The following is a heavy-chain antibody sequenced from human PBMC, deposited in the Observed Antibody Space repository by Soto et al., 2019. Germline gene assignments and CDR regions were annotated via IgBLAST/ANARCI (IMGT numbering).Heavy chain of an antibody. CDR3: ASWGIAAAGTNYYYGMDL. J-gene: IGHJ6*02. CDR1: GGTFSMYA. CDR2: IIPIFGTA. D-gene: IGHD6-13*01. V-gene: IGHV1-69*13. Sequence: GXSVKFTCQASGGTFSMYAISRVRQAPGQGLEWMGGIIPIFGTANYAQKFQGRVTITADESTSTAYMELSSLRSEDTAVYYCASWGIAAAGTNYYYGMDLWGQGATVTVS.